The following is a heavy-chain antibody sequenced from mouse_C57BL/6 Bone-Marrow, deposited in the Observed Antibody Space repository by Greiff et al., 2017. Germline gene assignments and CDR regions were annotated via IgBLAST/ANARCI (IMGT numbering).Heavy chain of an antibody. CDR3: ARKDYDLYYAMDY. D-gene: IGHD2-4*01. CDR1: GYTFASYW. J-gene: IGHJ4*01. Sequence: QVQLQQPGAELVKPGASVKMSCKASGYTFASYWITWVKQRPGQGLEWIGDIYPGSGSTNYNEKFKSKATLTVDTSSSTAYMQLSSLTSEDSAVYYCARKDYDLYYAMDYWGQGTSVTVPS. V-gene: IGHV1-55*01. CDR2: IYPGSGST.